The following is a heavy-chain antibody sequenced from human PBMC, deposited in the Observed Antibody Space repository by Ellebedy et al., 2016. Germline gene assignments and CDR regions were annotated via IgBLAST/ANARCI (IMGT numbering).Heavy chain of an antibody. CDR2: IPSTPYGGT. J-gene: IGHJ5*02. CDR3: GRDYYGGNIT. V-gene: IGHV3-49*04. Sequence: GESLKISXAASGFTFSTSGMHWVRQAPGKGLEWVGFIPSTPYGGTQYAASVKGRFTISRDDSKSIAYLQMNSLKIEDTALYYCGRDYYGGNITWGQGTLVTVSS. D-gene: IGHD4-23*01. CDR1: GFTFSTSG.